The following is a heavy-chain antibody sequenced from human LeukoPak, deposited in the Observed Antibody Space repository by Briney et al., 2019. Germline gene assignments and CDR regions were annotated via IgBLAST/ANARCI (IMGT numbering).Heavy chain of an antibody. CDR3: ARVVAGHDY. D-gene: IGHD6-19*01. CDR1: GGSVSSGSYY. J-gene: IGHJ4*02. V-gene: IGHV4-61*01. Sequence: PSETLSITCTVSGGSVSSGSYYWSWIRQPPGKGLEWIGYIYYSGSTNYNPSLKSRVTISVDTSKNQFSLKLSSVTAADTAVYYCARVVAGHDYWGQGTLVTVSS. CDR2: IYYSGST.